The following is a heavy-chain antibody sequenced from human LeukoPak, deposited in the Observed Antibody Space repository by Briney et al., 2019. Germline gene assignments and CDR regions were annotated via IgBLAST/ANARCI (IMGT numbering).Heavy chain of an antibody. Sequence: GGSLRLSCAASGFTFSSYGMHWVRQAPGKGLEWVAFIRYDGSNKYYADSVKGRFTISRDNSKNTLYLQMNSLRAEDTAVYYCAKDQCSSTSLLCSSDFDYWGQGTLVTVSS. CDR2: IRYDGSNK. J-gene: IGHJ4*02. D-gene: IGHD2-2*01. CDR1: GFTFSSYG. CDR3: AKDQCSSTSLLCSSDFDY. V-gene: IGHV3-30*02.